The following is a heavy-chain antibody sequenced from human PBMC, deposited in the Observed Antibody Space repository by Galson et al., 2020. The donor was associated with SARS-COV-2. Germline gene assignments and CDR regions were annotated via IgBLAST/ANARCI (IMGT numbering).Heavy chain of an antibody. CDR1: GYTFTSYA. CDR3: ARDRTDTAMVTGLVVALGGYYYYGMDV. D-gene: IGHD5-18*01. CDR2: INTNTGNP. Sequence: ASVKVSCKASGYTFTSYAMNWVRQAPGQGLEWMGWINTNTGNPTYAQGFTGRFVFSLDTSVSTAYLQISSLKAEDTAVYYCARDRTDTAMVTGLVVALGGYYYYGMDVWGQGTTVTVSS. V-gene: IGHV7-4-1*02. J-gene: IGHJ6*02.